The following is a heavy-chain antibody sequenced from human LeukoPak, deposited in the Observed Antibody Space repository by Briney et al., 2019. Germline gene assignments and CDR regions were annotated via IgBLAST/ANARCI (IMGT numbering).Heavy chain of an antibody. CDR2: IYSRGGT. CDR3: ARDSHGYGMDV. V-gene: IGHV3-53*01. CDR1: GFSVSNNY. Sequence: GGSLRLSCAVSGFSVSNNYMNWVRQAPGKGLEWVSLIYSRGGTSYADSVKGRFTISRDSSKNTLFLQMNSLRVEDTAVYYCARDSHGYGMDVWGQGTTVTVSS. J-gene: IGHJ6*02.